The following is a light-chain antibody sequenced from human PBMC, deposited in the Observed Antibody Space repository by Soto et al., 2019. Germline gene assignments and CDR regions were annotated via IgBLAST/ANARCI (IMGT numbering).Light chain of an antibody. CDR3: CSYADGSIYF. Sequence: QSALTQPASVSGSPGQSITISCTGTSRDVGAYDYVSWYLQYPDKAPQLLIYYVDHRPSGVSSRFSGSKSGNTASLTISGLLAEDEGDYYCCSYADGSIYFFGTGTKVTVL. V-gene: IGLV2-14*03. J-gene: IGLJ1*01. CDR2: YVD. CDR1: SRDVGAYDY.